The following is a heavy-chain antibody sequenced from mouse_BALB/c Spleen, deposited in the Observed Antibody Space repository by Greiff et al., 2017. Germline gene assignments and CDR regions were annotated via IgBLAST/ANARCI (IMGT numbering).Heavy chain of an antibody. CDR1: GLTFSSCG. D-gene: IGHD2-2*01. V-gene: IGHV5-17*02. Sequence: VQLKESGGCLVQPGGSRKLSCAASGLTFSSCGMHWVRPAPGKGLEWVAYISSCSSTIYYADTVKGRFAISRNKPKNTLFLQMTSLRSEDTAMYYCARYGYDYWYFDVWGAGTTVPVTT. J-gene: IGHJ1*01. CDR3: ARYGYDYWYFDV. CDR2: ISSCSSTI.